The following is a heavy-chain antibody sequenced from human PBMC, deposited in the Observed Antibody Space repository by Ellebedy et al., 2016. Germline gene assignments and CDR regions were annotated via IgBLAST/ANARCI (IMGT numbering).Heavy chain of an antibody. CDR3: ARTRHFDY. Sequence: SETLSLTCTVSGGSISSYYWSWIRQPPGKGLEWIGYIYYSGSTYYNPSLKSRVTISVDTSKNQVSLKLSSVTAADTAVYYCARTRHFDYWGQGTLVTVSS. CDR2: IYYSGST. J-gene: IGHJ4*02. V-gene: IGHV4-59*12. CDR1: GGSISSYY.